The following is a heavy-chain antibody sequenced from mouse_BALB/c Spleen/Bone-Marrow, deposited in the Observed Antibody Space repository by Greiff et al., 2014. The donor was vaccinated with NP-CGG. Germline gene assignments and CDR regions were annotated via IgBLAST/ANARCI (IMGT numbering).Heavy chain of an antibody. J-gene: IGHJ4*01. D-gene: IGHD2-3*01. Sequence: EVKVVESGGGLVKPGGSLKLSCAASGFTFSDYYMYWVRQTPEKRLEWVATISDGGSYTYYPDSVKGRFNISRDNVKNNLYLQMSSLKSEDTAMYYCARGPHDDDMDYWGQGTSVTVSS. V-gene: IGHV5-4*02. CDR3: ARGPHDDDMDY. CDR2: ISDGGSYT. CDR1: GFTFSDYY.